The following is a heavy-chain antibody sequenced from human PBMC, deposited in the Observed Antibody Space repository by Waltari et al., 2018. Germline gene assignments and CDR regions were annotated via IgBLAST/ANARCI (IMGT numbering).Heavy chain of an antibody. J-gene: IGHJ4*02. D-gene: IGHD6-19*01. CDR2: ISGSGGST. CDR1: GFTFSSYA. V-gene: IGHV3-23*01. Sequence: EVQLLESGGGLVQPGGSLRLSCAASGFTFSSYAMSWVRQAPGKGLDWVAAISGSGGSTYYADSVKGRFTISRDNSKNTLYLQMNSLRAEDTAVYYCAKDSQWLVNYFDYWGQGTLVTVSS. CDR3: AKDSQWLVNYFDY.